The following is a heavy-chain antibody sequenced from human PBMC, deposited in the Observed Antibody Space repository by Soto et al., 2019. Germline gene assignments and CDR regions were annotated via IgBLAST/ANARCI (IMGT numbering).Heavy chain of an antibody. CDR2: IYYSGST. Sequence: PSETLSLTCTVSGGSISSYYWSWIRQPPGKGLEWIGYIYYSGSTNYNPSLKSRVTISVDTSKNQFSLKLSSVTAADTAVYYCARVGDYYGSGSYYNDVGDYYYYGMDVWGQGTTVTVSS. V-gene: IGHV4-59*01. CDR1: GGSISSYY. J-gene: IGHJ6*02. CDR3: ARVGDYYGSGSYYNDVGDYYYYGMDV. D-gene: IGHD3-10*01.